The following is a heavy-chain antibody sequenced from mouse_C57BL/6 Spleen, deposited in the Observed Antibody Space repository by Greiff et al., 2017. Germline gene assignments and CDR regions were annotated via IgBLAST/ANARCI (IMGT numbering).Heavy chain of an antibody. V-gene: IGHV6-6*01. CDR1: GFTFSDAW. Sequence: EVKVEESGGGLVQPGGSMKLSCAASGFTFSDAWMDWVRQSPEKGLEWVAEIRNKANNHATYYAESVKGRFTISRDDSKSSVYLQMNSVRAEDTGIYYCTRNDYYAMDYWGQGTSVTVSS. CDR3: TRNDYYAMDY. CDR2: IRNKANNHAT. J-gene: IGHJ4*01.